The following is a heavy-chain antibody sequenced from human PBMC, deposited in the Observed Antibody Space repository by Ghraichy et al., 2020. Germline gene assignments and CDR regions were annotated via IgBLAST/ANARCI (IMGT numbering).Heavy chain of an antibody. J-gene: IGHJ6*02. CDR3: ARGVNGMDV. D-gene: IGHD3-10*01. CDR1: GFPFSSFP. V-gene: IGHV3-21*01. CDR2: ISISTSRTTYI. Sequence: GGSLRLSCAASGFPFSSFPMNWGRQAPGQGLEWVSSISISTSRTTYIYYVDSVKGRFTISRYNAKNSLYLQMNSLRAEDTAVYYCARGVNGMDVWGQGTTVTVSS.